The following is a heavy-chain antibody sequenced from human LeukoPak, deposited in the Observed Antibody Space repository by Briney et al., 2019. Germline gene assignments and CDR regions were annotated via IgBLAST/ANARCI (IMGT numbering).Heavy chain of an antibody. CDR1: GFTFSSYW. J-gene: IGHJ6*02. Sequence: GGSLRLSCAASGFTFSSYWMSWVRQAPGKGLEWVAVISYDGSNKYYADSVKGRFTISRDNSKNTLYLQMNSLRAEDTAVYYCAREGLLWFGELLDYYYYGMDVWGQGTTVTVSS. D-gene: IGHD3-10*01. CDR3: AREGLLWFGELLDYYYYGMDV. V-gene: IGHV3-30-3*01. CDR2: ISYDGSNK.